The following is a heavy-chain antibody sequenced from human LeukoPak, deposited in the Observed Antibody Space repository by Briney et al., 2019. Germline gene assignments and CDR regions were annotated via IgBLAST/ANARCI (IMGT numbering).Heavy chain of an antibody. CDR3: ACSFRFDI. J-gene: IGHJ3*02. CDR2: ISGSTGRT. V-gene: IGHV3-23*01. D-gene: IGHD3-10*02. Sequence: GGSLRLSCAASGFTFSTYAMSWVRQAPGKGLEWVSAISGSTGRTYYADSVKGRFTISRDNSKNTLYLQMNSLRAEDTAVYYCACSFRFDIWGQGTMVTVSS. CDR1: GFTFSTYA.